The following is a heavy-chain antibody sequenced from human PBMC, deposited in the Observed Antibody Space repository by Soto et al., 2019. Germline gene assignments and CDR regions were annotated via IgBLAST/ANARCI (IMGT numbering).Heavy chain of an antibody. Sequence: GGSLRLSCAASGFIFSNAWMSWVRQAPGKGLEWVGRIKTKTDGGATEYPATVKGRVTISRDDSKNTVYLEMNSLKSEDTAVYYCTTPSGWHLDYWGQGTLVTVSS. J-gene: IGHJ4*02. V-gene: IGHV3-15*01. D-gene: IGHD6-19*01. CDR2: IKTKTDGGAT. CDR1: GFIFSNAW. CDR3: TTPSGWHLDY.